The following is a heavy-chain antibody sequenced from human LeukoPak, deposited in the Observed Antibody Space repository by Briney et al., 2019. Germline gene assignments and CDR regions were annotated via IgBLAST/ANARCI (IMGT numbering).Heavy chain of an antibody. V-gene: IGHV3-11*01. D-gene: IGHD1-26*01. CDR3: ESGSYSGFDY. CDR2: ISSSGSTI. Sequence: GGSLRLSCAASGFTFSDYYMSWIRQAPGKGLEWVSYISSSGSTIYHADSVKGRFTISRDNAKNSLSLQMNSLRAEDTAVYYCESGSYSGFDYWGQGTLVTVSS. J-gene: IGHJ4*02. CDR1: GFTFSDYY.